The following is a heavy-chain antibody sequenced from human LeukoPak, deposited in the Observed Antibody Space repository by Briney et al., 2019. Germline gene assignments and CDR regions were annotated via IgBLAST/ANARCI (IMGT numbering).Heavy chain of an antibody. V-gene: IGHV3-11*06. Sequence: GGSLRLSCAASGFTFSDYYMSWIRQAPGKGLEWVSYISSSSSYTNYADSVKGRFTISRDNAKNSLYLQMNSLRAEDTTVYYCARDPPYCSGGSCYSVYYFDYWGQGTLVTVPS. CDR2: ISSSSSYT. CDR3: ARDPPYCSGGSCYSVYYFDY. D-gene: IGHD2-15*01. J-gene: IGHJ4*02. CDR1: GFTFSDYY.